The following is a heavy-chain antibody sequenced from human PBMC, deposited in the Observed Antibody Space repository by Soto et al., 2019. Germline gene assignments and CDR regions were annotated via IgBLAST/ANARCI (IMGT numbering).Heavy chain of an antibody. CDR3: ARGTYGDPYGVNYGMDV. V-gene: IGHV3-48*01. Sequence: PGGSLRLSCVASGFTLSTYGMNWVRQAPGKGLEWVSFISSSSTTIYYADSVKGRFTISRDNAKNTLYLQMNSLRAEDTAVYYCARGTYGDPYGVNYGMDVWGQGTTVTVSS. J-gene: IGHJ6*02. CDR2: ISSSSTTI. CDR1: GFTLSTYG. D-gene: IGHD4-17*01.